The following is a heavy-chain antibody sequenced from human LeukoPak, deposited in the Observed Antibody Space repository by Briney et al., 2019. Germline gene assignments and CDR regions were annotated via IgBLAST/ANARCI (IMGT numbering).Heavy chain of an antibody. CDR1: GFTFSSYG. V-gene: IGHV3-33*01. Sequence: GRSLRLSCAASGFTFSSYGMHWVRQAPGKGLEWLAVIWYDGSNKYYADSVKGRFTISRDNSKNPLYLQMNSLRAEDTAVYYCARDRDPPPGHSDYWGQGTLVTVSS. J-gene: IGHJ4*02. CDR2: IWYDGSNK. CDR3: ARDRDPPPGHSDY.